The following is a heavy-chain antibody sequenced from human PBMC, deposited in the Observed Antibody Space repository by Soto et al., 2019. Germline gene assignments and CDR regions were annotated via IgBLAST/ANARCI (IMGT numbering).Heavy chain of an antibody. Sequence: GGSLRLSCAASGFTFSSYWMHWVRQAPGKGLVWVSRINSDGSSTSYADSVKGRFTISRDNAKNTLYLQMNSLRAEDTAVYYCAREYSYGHTHYYVMDVWAQGTSVTVSS. J-gene: IGHJ6*02. D-gene: IGHD5-18*01. CDR2: INSDGSST. CDR3: AREYSYGHTHYYVMDV. V-gene: IGHV3-74*01. CDR1: GFTFSSYW.